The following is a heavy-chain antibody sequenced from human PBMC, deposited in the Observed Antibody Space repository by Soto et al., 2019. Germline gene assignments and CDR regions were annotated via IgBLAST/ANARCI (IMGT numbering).Heavy chain of an antibody. V-gene: IGHV3-23*01. CDR3: ARDCSSSSCPVWAY. J-gene: IGHJ4*02. CDR2: ITASGEKL. D-gene: IGHD2-2*01. CDR1: GFSLSSYA. Sequence: EVQLLESGGGLVQPGGSLRLSCAASGFSLSSYAMTWVRQAPGKGLEWVSGITASGEKLYYADSVKGRFTVSRDNSKNTLYLQMHSLRADDTAVYYCARDCSSSSCPVWAYWGQGTLVTVSS.